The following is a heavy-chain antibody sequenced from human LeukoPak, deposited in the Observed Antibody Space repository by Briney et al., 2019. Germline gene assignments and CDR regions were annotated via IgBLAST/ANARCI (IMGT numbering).Heavy chain of an antibody. J-gene: IGHJ3*01. CDR3: AKAGVRYFDSSGLYAFDF. CDR2: IYYSGST. V-gene: IGHV4-39*01. CDR1: GGSISSTSYY. D-gene: IGHD3-22*01. Sequence: KPSETLSLTCAVSGGSISSTSYYWAWIRQPPGKRLEWIGTIYYSGSTYHNPSLKSRVTMSVDTSRNQFSLKLSSVDAADTAVYYCAKAGVRYFDSSGLYAFDFWGQGTTVTVSS.